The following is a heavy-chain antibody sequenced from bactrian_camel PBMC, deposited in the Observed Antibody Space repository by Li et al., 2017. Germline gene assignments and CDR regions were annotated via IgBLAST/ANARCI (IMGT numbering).Heavy chain of an antibody. Sequence: QLVESGGGSVQAGGSLRISCTASVDIISTGCMGWFRQAPGKVREGGAAIDGGGNTAYADSVKGRFTISRDDAKNTVYLQMNSLKPEDTAVYYCVRRVDGTGATDFGYWGQGTQVTVS. CDR2: IDGGGNT. J-gene: IGHJ6*01. V-gene: IGHV3S53*01. CDR3: VRRVDGTGATDFGY. D-gene: IGHD6*01. CDR1: VDIISTGC.